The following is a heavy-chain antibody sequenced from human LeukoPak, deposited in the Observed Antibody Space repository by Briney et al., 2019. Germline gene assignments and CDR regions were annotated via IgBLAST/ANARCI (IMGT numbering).Heavy chain of an antibody. CDR1: GFTFSDYY. J-gene: IGHJ4*02. Sequence: GGSLRLSCAASGFTFSDYYMGWIRQAPGKGLEWVSYISSSGSTIYYADSVKGRFTISRDNAKNSLYLQMNSLRAEDTAVYYCAREYCSGGSCSAGNYWGQGTLVTVSS. CDR2: ISSSGSTI. V-gene: IGHV3-11*04. D-gene: IGHD2-15*01. CDR3: AREYCSGGSCSAGNY.